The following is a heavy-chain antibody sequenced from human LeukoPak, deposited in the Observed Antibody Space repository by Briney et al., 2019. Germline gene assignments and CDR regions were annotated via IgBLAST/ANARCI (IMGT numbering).Heavy chain of an antibody. CDR2: INPNSGGT. CDR1: GYTCTGYY. D-gene: IGHD2-15*01. J-gene: IGHJ5*02. CDR3: ARALGYCSGGSCENWFDP. V-gene: IGHV1-2*06. Sequence: ASVKVSCKASGYTCTGYYMHWVRQAPGQGLEWMGRINPNSGGTNYAQKFRGRVTMTRDTSISTAYMELSRLRSDDTAVYYCARALGYCSGGSCENWFDPWGQGALVTVSS.